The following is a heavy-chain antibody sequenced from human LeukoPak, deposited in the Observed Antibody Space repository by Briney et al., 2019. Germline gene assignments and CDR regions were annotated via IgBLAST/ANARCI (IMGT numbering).Heavy chain of an antibody. Sequence: GESLKISCKGSGYSFTSYWIGWVRQMPGKGLEWMGIIYPGDSDTRYSPSFQGQVTISADKSISTAYLQWSSLKASDTAMYYCARSSYGGNSYYYYGMDVRGQGTTVTVSS. V-gene: IGHV5-51*01. CDR3: ARSSYGGNSYYYYGMDV. CDR1: GYSFTSYW. D-gene: IGHD4-23*01. J-gene: IGHJ6*02. CDR2: IYPGDSDT.